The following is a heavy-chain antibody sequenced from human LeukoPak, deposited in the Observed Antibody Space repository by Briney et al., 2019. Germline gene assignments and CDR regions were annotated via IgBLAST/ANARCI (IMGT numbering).Heavy chain of an antibody. J-gene: IGHJ4*02. CDR2: INHSGST. CDR3: ARGGLKRYCSGGSCYSDRGAFDY. Sequence: SETLSLTCAVYGGSFSGYYWSWIRQPPGKGLEWIGEINHSGSTNYNPSLKSRVTISVDTSKNQFSLKLSSVTAADTAVYYCARGGLKRYCSGGSCYSDRGAFDYWGQGTLVTVSS. CDR1: GGSFSGYY. V-gene: IGHV4-34*01. D-gene: IGHD2-15*01.